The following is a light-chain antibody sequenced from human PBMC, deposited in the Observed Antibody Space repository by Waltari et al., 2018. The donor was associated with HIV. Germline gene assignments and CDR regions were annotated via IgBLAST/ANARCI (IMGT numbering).Light chain of an antibody. CDR2: AAT. CDR3: LLYYGGPRPHWF. Sequence: QTVVTKEPSLTVSPGGTVTLTCSSSAGAVTSGSYPNWLQQNTGQAPRSLIYAATKIPSWTPSSFSRSLLGDRAALTILGVQPEAEADYYCLLYYGGPRPHWFFGGGTKLLVL. J-gene: IGLJ3*02. V-gene: IGLV7-43*01. CDR1: AGAVTSGSY.